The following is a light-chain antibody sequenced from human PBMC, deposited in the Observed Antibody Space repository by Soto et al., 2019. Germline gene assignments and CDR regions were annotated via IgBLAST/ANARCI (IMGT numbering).Light chain of an antibody. CDR3: QQYNSYPVT. Sequence: DFQMTQSPSTLSASVGDRVTITCRASQSISSWLAWYQQKPGKAPKLLIYKASSLESGVPSRFSGSGSGTEFTLTISSLQPDDFATYYCQQYNSYPVTFGQGTKVEIK. CDR1: QSISSW. V-gene: IGKV1-5*03. CDR2: KAS. J-gene: IGKJ1*01.